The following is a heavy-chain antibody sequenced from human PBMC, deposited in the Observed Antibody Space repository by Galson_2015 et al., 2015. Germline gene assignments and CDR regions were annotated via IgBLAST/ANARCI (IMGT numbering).Heavy chain of an antibody. CDR1: GFTFSSFE. J-gene: IGHJ4*02. CDR2: ISASGNTI. V-gene: IGHV3-48*03. Sequence: SLRLSCAASGFTFSSFEMNWVRQAPGKGLEWVSYISASGNTIYYADSVKGRFTISRDNAKNSLFLQMNSLRAEDTAVYYCAKGNGDLGDWGQGTLVIVSS. CDR3: AKGNGDLGD. D-gene: IGHD4-17*01.